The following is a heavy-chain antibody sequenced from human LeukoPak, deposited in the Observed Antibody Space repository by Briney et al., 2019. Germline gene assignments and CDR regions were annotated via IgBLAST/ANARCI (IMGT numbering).Heavy chain of an antibody. V-gene: IGHV4-31*03. CDR2: IYYSGST. CDR3: ARGALYYSGGFDY. D-gene: IGHD3-10*01. CDR1: GGSISSGGYY. J-gene: IGHJ4*02. Sequence: TSETLSLTCTVSGGSISSGGYYWSWIRQHPGKGLEWIGYIYYSGSTYYNPSLKSRVTISVDTSKNQFSLKLSSVTAADTAVYYCARGALYYSGGFDYWGQGTLVTVSS.